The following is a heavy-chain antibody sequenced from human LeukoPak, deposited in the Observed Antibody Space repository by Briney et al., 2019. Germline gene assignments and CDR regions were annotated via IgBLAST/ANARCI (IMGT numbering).Heavy chain of an antibody. CDR1: GGTFSSYA. V-gene: IGHV1-69*13. CDR3: ARGVRAAAVGPPDY. D-gene: IGHD6-13*01. J-gene: IGHJ4*02. Sequence: SVKVSCKASGGTFSSYATSWVRQAPGQGLEWMGGIIPIFGTANYAQKFQGRVTITADESTSTAYMELSSLRSEDTAVYYCARGVRAAAVGPPDYWGQGTLVTVSS. CDR2: IIPIFGTA.